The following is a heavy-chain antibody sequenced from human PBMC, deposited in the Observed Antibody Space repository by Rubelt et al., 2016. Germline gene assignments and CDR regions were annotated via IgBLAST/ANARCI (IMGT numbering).Heavy chain of an antibody. J-gene: IGHJ4*02. V-gene: IGHV3-53*01. Sequence: PGKGLEWVSVIYSGGSTYYADSVKGRFTISRDNAKNSLYLQMNSLRAEDTAVYYCAKGPPFRWGQGTLVTVFS. CDR3: AKGPPFR. CDR2: IYSGGST.